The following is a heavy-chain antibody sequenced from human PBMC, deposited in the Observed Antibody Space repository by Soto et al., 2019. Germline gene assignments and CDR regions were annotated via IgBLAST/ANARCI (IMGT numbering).Heavy chain of an antibody. Sequence: SETLSLTCTVSGGSISSGGYYWSWIRQHPGKGLEWIGYIYYSGSTYYNPSLKSRVTISVDTSKNQFSLKLSSVTAADTAVYYCARRRSRYSSSSYYFDYWGQGTLVTVSS. J-gene: IGHJ4*02. CDR1: GGSISSGGYY. CDR2: IYYSGST. CDR3: ARRRSRYSSSSYYFDY. V-gene: IGHV4-31*03. D-gene: IGHD6-6*01.